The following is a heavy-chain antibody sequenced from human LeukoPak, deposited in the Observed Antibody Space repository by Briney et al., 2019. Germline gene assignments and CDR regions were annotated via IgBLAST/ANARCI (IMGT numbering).Heavy chain of an antibody. CDR3: ARDVTKGRIVGASLVDY. CDR1: GFTFSDYY. D-gene: IGHD1-26*01. CDR2: ISSSGSTI. V-gene: IGHV3-11*04. J-gene: IGHJ4*02. Sequence: PGGSLRLSCAAYGFTFSDYYMSWIRQAPGKGREWVSYISSSGSTIYYADSVKGRFTISRDNAKNSLYLQMNCLRAEDTAVYYCARDVTKGRIVGASLVDYWGQGTLVTVSS.